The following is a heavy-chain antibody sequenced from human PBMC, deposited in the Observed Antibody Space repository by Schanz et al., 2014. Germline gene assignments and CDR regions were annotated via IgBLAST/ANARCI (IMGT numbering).Heavy chain of an antibody. CDR1: GFAFDTYW. Sequence: VQLVESGGGVVQRGGSLRLSCAASGFAFDTYWMSWVRQAPGKGLEWVANIKHDGSEKYYVDSVKGRFTISRDNAKNSMYLEMNSLRAEDTAVFYCARVGGTYYDFWSGVPPTVMHDGFDIWGQGTMVTVS. CDR3: ARVGGTYYDFWSGVPPTVMHDGFDI. V-gene: IGHV3-7*01. CDR2: IKHDGSEK. D-gene: IGHD3-3*01. J-gene: IGHJ3*02.